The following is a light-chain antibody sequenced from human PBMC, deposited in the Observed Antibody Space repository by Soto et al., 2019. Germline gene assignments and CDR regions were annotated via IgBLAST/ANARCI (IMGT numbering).Light chain of an antibody. Sequence: PGPSTTISCTGNSSDVGGFNYVFWYQQHPGQATKLMIYDVSYRPSGVSNRFYGSKSGKQASLTISGRQAEDEAGYYFSSYTASSTTSRFGAGTTVTVL. J-gene: IGLJ1*01. CDR1: SSDVGGFNY. CDR2: DVS. V-gene: IGLV2-14*01. CDR3: SSYTASSTTSR.